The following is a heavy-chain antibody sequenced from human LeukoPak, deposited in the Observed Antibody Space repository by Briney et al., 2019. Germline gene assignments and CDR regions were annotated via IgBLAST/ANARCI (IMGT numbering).Heavy chain of an antibody. CDR2: INPNSGGT. CDR3: ARANFLYCSSTSCLFDY. J-gene: IGHJ4*02. D-gene: IGHD2-2*01. V-gene: IGHV1-2*04. CDR1: GYTFTDYY. Sequence: ASVKVSCKASGYTFTDYYMHWVRLAPGQGLEWMGWINPNSGGTNYVQKFQGWVTMTRDTCINTAYMELSRLTSDDTAVYYCARANFLYCSSTSCLFDYWGQGTLVTVSS.